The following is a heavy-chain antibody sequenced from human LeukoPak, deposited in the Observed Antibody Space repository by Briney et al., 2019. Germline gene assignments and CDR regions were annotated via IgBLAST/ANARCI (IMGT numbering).Heavy chain of an antibody. CDR3: ARDTPGGYDLWWFDP. Sequence: MRSESLSLTCTVSGGSVSSNSNYWSWIRQPPGKGLEWIGYNTYFGSASYNPSLKSRVTISVDTSKNQFSLKLSSVTAADTAVYYCARDTPGGYDLWWFDPWGQGTLLSPYS. CDR2: NTYFGSA. J-gene: IGHJ5*02. CDR1: GGSVSSNSNY. V-gene: IGHV4-61*01. D-gene: IGHD5-12*01.